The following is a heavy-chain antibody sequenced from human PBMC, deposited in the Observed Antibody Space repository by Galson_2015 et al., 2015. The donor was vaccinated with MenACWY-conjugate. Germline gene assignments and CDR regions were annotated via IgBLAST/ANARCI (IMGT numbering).Heavy chain of an antibody. CDR1: GFTFSDYY. J-gene: IGHJ4*02. D-gene: IGHD5-24*01. CDR2: ISSGSGYI. V-gene: IGHV3-11*03. CDR3: ATTNSAY. Sequence: SLRLSCAASGFTFSDYYMSWIRQTPEKGLKWISKISSGSGYIDYADSVKGRFTISRDNAKNSLYLQMNSLRAEDTAVYYCATTNSAYWGQGTLVTVSS.